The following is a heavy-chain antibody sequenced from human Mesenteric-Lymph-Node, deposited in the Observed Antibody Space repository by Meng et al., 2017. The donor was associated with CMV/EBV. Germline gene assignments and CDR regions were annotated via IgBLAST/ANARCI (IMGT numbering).Heavy chain of an antibody. Sequence: GGSLRLSCAASGLTVSSNYMSWVRQAPGKGLEWVSVIYSGGSTYYADSVKGRFTISRDNSKNTLYLQMNSLRAEDTAVYYCARGGYSYGYYYYYYGMDVWGQGTTVTVSS. D-gene: IGHD5-18*01. CDR1: GLTVSSNY. CDR3: ARGGYSYGYYYYYYGMDV. V-gene: IGHV3-53*01. J-gene: IGHJ6*02. CDR2: IYSGGST.